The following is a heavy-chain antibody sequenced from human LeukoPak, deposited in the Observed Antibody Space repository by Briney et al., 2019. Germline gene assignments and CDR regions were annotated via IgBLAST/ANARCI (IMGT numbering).Heavy chain of an antibody. Sequence: ASVKVSCKASGYTFTSYGISWVGQAPGQGLEWMGWISAYNGNTNYAQKLQGRVTMTTDTSTSTAYMELRSLRSDDTAVYYCARDGPRSSSSWYGFDYWGQGTLVTVSS. J-gene: IGHJ4*02. CDR1: GYTFTSYG. D-gene: IGHD6-13*01. CDR3: ARDGPRSSSSWYGFDY. CDR2: ISAYNGNT. V-gene: IGHV1-18*01.